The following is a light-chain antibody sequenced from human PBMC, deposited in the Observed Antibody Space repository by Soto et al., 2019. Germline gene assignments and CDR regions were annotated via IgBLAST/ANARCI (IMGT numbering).Light chain of an antibody. J-gene: IGKJ1*01. V-gene: IGKV4-1*01. CDR1: QSVLYSSNNKNY. CDR2: WAS. Sequence: DIVMTQSPDSLAVSLGERATVNCKSSQSVLYSSNNKNYLAWYQQKPGQPPKLLIYWASTRESGVPDRFSGSGSGRDFTLTISSLQAEDVAVYYCQQYYSTPWTCGQGTKVEIK. CDR3: QQYYSTPWT.